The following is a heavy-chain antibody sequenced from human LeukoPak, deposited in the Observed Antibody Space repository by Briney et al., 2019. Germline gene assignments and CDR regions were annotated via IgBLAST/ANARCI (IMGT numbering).Heavy chain of an antibody. J-gene: IGHJ2*01. CDR2: IYYSGST. CDR1: GGSISSGDYY. Sequence: SQTLSLTCTVSGGSISSGDYYWRWLRQPPGKGLVGIGYIYYSGSTYYNPSLKSRVTIAVDTSKNQFSLKLSSVAAADAAVYYCARGDVTTGWYFDLWGRGTLVTVSS. V-gene: IGHV4-30-4*01. CDR3: ARGDVTTGWYFDL. D-gene: IGHD4-17*01.